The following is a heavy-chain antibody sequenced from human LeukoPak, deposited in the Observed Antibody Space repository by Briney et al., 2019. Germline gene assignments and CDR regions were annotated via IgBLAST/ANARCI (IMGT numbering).Heavy chain of an antibody. CDR1: GYTFTNYW. J-gene: IGHJ4*02. D-gene: IGHD5-18*01. CDR3: ARSRVVDTAMVGSLGY. CDR2: IYPGDSDT. Sequence: GESLKISCKGSGYTFTNYWIGWVRQMPGKGLEWMGIIYPGDSDTRYSPSFQGQVTISADKSISTAYLQWSSLKASDTAMYYCARSRVVDTAMVGSLGYWGQGTLVTVSS. V-gene: IGHV5-51*01.